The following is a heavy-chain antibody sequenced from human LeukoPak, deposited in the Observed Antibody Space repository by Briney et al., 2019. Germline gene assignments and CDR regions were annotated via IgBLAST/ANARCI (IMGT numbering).Heavy chain of an antibody. CDR1: GFTFNRCW. CDR3: TSWGDTTAEYFQR. CDR2: INPDGRDT. V-gene: IGHV3-7*01. J-gene: IGHJ1*01. D-gene: IGHD2-21*02. Sequence: GGSLRLSCVVSGFTFNRCWMNWVRQAPGKGLEWVAHINPDGRDTYYVDSAKGRFTISRDNAQNSMYLQMNSLRVEDTAVYYCTSWGDTTAEYFQRWGQGTLVTVSS.